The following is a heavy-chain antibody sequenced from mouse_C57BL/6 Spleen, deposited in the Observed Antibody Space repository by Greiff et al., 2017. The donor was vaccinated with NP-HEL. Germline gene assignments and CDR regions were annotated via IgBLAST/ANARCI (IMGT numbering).Heavy chain of an antibody. V-gene: IGHV1-61*01. CDR2: IYPSDSET. D-gene: IGHD1-1*02. CDR1: GYTFTSYW. J-gene: IGHJ1*03. CDR3: ARAGGKIWYFDV. Sequence: QVQLQQPGAELVRPGSSVKLSCKASGYTFTSYWMDWVKQRPGQGLEWIGNIYPSDSETHYNQKFKDKATLTVDKSSSTAYMQLSSLTSEDSAVYDWARAGGKIWYFDVWGTGTTVTVSS.